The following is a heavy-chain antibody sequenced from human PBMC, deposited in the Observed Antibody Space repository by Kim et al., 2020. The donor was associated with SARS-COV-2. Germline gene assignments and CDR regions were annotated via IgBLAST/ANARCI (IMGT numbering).Heavy chain of an antibody. CDR3: ARGTYGSSDY. CDR2: NT. V-gene: IGHV3-33*01. D-gene: IGHD6-6*01. Sequence: NTYYAVSVKGRFTISRGNSRNTLYLQMNGRRAEDTAVYCCARGTYGSSDYWGQGTLVTVSS. J-gene: IGHJ4*02.